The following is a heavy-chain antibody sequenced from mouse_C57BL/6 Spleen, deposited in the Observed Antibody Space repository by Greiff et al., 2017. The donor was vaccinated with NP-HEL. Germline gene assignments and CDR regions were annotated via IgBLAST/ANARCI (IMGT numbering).Heavy chain of an antibody. D-gene: IGHD2-4*01. Sequence: DVMLVESGGGLVKPGGSLKLSCAASGFTFSDYGMHWVRQAPEKGLEWVAYISSGSSTIYYADTVKGRFTIYRDNAKNTLFLQMTSLRSEDTAMYYCARTHNYDGGHYYAMDYWGQGTSVTVSS. CDR1: GFTFSDYG. CDR3: ARTHNYDGGHYYAMDY. J-gene: IGHJ4*01. V-gene: IGHV5-17*01. CDR2: ISSGSSTI.